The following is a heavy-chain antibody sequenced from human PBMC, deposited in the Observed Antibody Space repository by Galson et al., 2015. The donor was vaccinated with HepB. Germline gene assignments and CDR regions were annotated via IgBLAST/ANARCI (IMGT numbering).Heavy chain of an antibody. V-gene: IGHV4-59*01. CDR2: IYYSGTT. J-gene: IGHJ4*02. CDR1: GGSISTYY. Sequence: SETLSLTCTVSGGSISTYYWTWIRQPPGKGLEWIGYIYYSGTTNYNPSLKSRVTISVDTSKDQFSLNLSSVTAADTAVYYCARGFINKDFWSGYQNYFDYWGQGTLVTVSS. CDR3: ARGFINKDFWSGYQNYFDY. D-gene: IGHD3-3*01.